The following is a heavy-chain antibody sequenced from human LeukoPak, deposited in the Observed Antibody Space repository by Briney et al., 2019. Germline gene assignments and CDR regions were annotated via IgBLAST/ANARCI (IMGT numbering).Heavy chain of an antibody. J-gene: IGHJ4*02. D-gene: IGHD2-2*01. CDR1: GGFSISSSNY. CDR2: IYYSGST. V-gene: IGHV4-39*01. CDR3: ARPQGYQLLELEY. Sequence: SETLSLTCTVSGGFSISSSNYWGWIRQPLGKGLEWIGSIYYSGSTYYNPSLKSRVTISVDTSKNQFSLKLSSVTAADTAVYYCARPQGYQLLELEYWVQATLVTVSS.